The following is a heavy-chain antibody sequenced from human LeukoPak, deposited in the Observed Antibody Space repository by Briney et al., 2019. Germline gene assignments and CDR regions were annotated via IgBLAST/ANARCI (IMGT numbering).Heavy chain of an antibody. V-gene: IGHV1-18*01. CDR3: ARVRYDILTGYQEPGY. Sequence: ASVKVSCKASGYTFTSYGISWVRQAPGQGLEWMGWISAYNGNTNYAQKLQGRVTMTTDTSTSTAYMELRSLRSDDTAVYYCARVRYDILTGYQEPGYWGQGTLVTVSP. D-gene: IGHD3-9*01. CDR2: ISAYNGNT. J-gene: IGHJ4*02. CDR1: GYTFTSYG.